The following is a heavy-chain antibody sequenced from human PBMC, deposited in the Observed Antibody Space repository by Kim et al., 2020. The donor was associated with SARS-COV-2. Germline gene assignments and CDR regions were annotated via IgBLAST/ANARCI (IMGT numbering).Heavy chain of an antibody. J-gene: IGHJ4*02. Sequence: GGSLRLSCAASGFTFSSYGMHWVRQAPGKGLEWVAVISYDGSNKYYADSVKGRFTISRDNSKNTLYLQMNSLRAEDTAVYYCAKDQRVLTGYLTFDYWGQGTLVTVSS. CDR3: AKDQRVLTGYLTFDY. CDR1: GFTFSSYG. CDR2: ISYDGSNK. V-gene: IGHV3-30*18. D-gene: IGHD3-9*01.